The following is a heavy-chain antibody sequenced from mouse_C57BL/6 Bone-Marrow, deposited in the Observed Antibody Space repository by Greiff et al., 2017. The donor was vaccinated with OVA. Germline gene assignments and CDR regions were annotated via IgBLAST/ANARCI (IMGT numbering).Heavy chain of an antibody. CDR1: GYTFTDYE. D-gene: IGHD2-5*01. Sequence: QVQLKESGAELVRPGASVTLSCKASGYTFTDYEMHWVKQTPVHGLEWIGAIDPETGGTASNQKFKGKAILTADKSSSTAYMELRSLTSEDSAVYYCTRGDSNYYAMDYWGQGTSVTVSA. CDR2: IDPETGGT. V-gene: IGHV1-15*01. CDR3: TRGDSNYYAMDY. J-gene: IGHJ4*01.